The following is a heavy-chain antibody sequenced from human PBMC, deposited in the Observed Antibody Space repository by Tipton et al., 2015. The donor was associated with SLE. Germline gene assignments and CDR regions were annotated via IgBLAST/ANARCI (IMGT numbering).Heavy chain of an antibody. CDR1: GGSFSNYY. Sequence: TLSLTCTVSGGSFSNYYWSWIRQPPGKGLEYIAYIHYRGTTNYNASLKSRVTISLDTSNNQFSLRLSSVTAADTAVYYCAREGSSWYYFDYWGQGTLVPVSS. CDR2: IHYRGTT. CDR3: AREGSSWYYFDY. J-gene: IGHJ4*02. D-gene: IGHD6-13*01. V-gene: IGHV4-59*01.